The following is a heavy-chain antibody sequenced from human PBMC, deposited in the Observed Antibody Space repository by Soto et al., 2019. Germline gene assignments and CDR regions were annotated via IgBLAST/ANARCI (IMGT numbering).Heavy chain of an antibody. CDR2: ISYDGSNK. Sequence: HPGGSLRLSCAASGFTFSSYCMHWVRQAPGKGLEWVAVISYDGSNKYYADSVKGRFTISRDNSKNTLYLQMNSLRAEDTAVYYCAKDQTIVVVITYYFDYWGQGTLVTVSS. V-gene: IGHV3-30*18. D-gene: IGHD3-22*01. CDR3: AKDQTIVVVITYYFDY. CDR1: GFTFSSYC. J-gene: IGHJ4*02.